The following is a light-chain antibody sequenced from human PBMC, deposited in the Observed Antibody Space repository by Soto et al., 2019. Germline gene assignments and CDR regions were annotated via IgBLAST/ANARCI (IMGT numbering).Light chain of an antibody. CDR1: QDISRY. J-gene: IGKJ3*01. CDR2: DAS. CDR3: QQYDGLRVT. V-gene: IGKV1-33*01. Sequence: DIQMTQSPSSLAASVGDRVTITCQASQDISRYLNWYQQKPGRAPKLLIYDASKMETGVPSRFSGSGSGTGFTFTITSLQPGDIGTYYCQQYDGLRVTFGPGTKVEIK.